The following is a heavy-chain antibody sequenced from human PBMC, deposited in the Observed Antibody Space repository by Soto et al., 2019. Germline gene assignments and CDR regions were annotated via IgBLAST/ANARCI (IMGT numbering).Heavy chain of an antibody. J-gene: IGHJ4*02. CDR2: IYYSGST. V-gene: IGHV4-59*01. Sequence: PSETLSLTCTVSGVSISSYYWSWIRQPPGKGLEWVGYIYYSGSTNYNPSLKSRVTISVDTSKNQFSLDLSSVTAADTAVYYCATATSTDLYFDYWGQGTLVT. CDR1: GVSISSYY. CDR3: ATATSTDLYFDY.